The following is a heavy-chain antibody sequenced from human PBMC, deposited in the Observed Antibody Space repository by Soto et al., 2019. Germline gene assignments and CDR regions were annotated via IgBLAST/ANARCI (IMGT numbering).Heavy chain of an antibody. D-gene: IGHD2-2*02. CDR2: TYYRSKWYN. CDR3: ARGLEYCSSTSCYTGLRWYFDL. CDR1: GDSVSSNSAA. Sequence: QVQLQQSGPGLVKPSQTLSLTCAISGDSVSSNSAAWNWIRQSPSRGLEWLGRTYYRSKWYNDYAVSVKSQITINPDTSKNQFSLQLNSVTPEDTAVYYCARGLEYCSSTSCYTGLRWYFDLWGRGTLVTVSS. J-gene: IGHJ2*01. V-gene: IGHV6-1*01.